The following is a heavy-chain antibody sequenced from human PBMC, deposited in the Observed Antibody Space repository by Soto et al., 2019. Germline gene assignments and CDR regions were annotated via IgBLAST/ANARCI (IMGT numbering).Heavy chain of an antibody. V-gene: IGHV3-30*18. D-gene: IGHD3-3*01. Sequence: LRLSCAASGFTFSSYGMHWVRQAPGKGLEWVAVISYDGSNKYYADSVKGRFTISRDNSKNTLYLQMNSLRAEDTAVYYCAKDLRITIFGVEYAFDIWGQGTMVTVSS. J-gene: IGHJ3*02. CDR3: AKDLRITIFGVEYAFDI. CDR1: GFTFSSYG. CDR2: ISYDGSNK.